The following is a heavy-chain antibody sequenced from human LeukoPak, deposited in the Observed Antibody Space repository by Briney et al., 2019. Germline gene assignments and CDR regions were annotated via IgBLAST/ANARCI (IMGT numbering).Heavy chain of an antibody. CDR3: ATRAADEAMIRGANPYFDY. CDR2: IYHSGGT. D-gene: IGHD3-10*01. Sequence: KSSETLSLTCAVSGYSISSGYYWGWIRQPPGKGLEWIGSIYHSGGTYYNASLKSRVIISVDTSKNQFSLKLSSVTAADPAVYYCATRAADEAMIRGANPYFDYWGQGTLVTVSS. J-gene: IGHJ4*02. V-gene: IGHV4-38-2*01. CDR1: GYSISSGYY.